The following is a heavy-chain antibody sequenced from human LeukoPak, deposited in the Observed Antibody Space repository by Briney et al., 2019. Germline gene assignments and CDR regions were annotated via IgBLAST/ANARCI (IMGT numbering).Heavy chain of an antibody. CDR3: ARSTSSEYDIYHFDY. CDR1: GFTFSSYG. J-gene: IGHJ4*02. Sequence: LGGSLRLSCSASGFTFSSYGMHWVRQAPGKGLEWVAVVWYDGINKYYADSVKGRFTISRDNSKNTLYLQMNSLRAEDTAVYYCARSTSSEYDIYHFDYWGQGTLVTVSS. D-gene: IGHD3-9*01. CDR2: VWYDGINK. V-gene: IGHV3-33*01.